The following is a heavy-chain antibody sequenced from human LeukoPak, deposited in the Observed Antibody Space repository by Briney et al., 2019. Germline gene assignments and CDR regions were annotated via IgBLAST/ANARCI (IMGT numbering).Heavy chain of an antibody. Sequence: PGGSLRLSCAASGFIFTDYWMMWVRQVPGKGLEWVVQINQDGSEKYYVDSVRGRFTISRDNAKNSLDLQMNTLRVEDTAVYYCVRDATRGGDLDHWGQGTLVTVSS. V-gene: IGHV3-7*01. CDR1: GFIFTDYW. CDR2: INQDGSEK. CDR3: VRDATRGGDLDH. J-gene: IGHJ4*02. D-gene: IGHD2-21*01.